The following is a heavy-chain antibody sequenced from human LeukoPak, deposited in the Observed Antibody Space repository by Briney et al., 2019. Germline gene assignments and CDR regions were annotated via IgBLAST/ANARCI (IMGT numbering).Heavy chain of an antibody. J-gene: IGHJ6*03. D-gene: IGHD6-6*01. CDR3: ARGLRRRIAARPNYYYYYYMDV. Sequence: ASVKVSCKASGYTFTSYDINWVRQATGQALEWMGWMNPNSGNTGYAQKFQGRVTMTRNTSISTAYMELSSLRSEDTAVYYCARGLRRRIAARPNYYYYYYMDVWGKGTTVTVSS. CDR2: MNPNSGNT. CDR1: GYTFTSYD. V-gene: IGHV1-8*01.